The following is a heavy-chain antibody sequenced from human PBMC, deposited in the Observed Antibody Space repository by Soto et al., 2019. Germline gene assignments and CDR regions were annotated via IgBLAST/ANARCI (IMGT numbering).Heavy chain of an antibody. J-gene: IGHJ4*02. Sequence: QVQLQESGPGLVRPSETLSLSCSVSNGSLSSSRWWSWVRQSPGKGLEWIGEAAENGYIHCIPSLKSRLTLSLDGSRKRFSLRLTSVNAADTALYYCARNHYDGYDFDYWGQGALVTVSS. V-gene: IGHV4-4*02. CDR2: AAENGYI. D-gene: IGHD5-12*01. CDR3: ARNHYDGYDFDY. CDR1: NGSLSSSRW.